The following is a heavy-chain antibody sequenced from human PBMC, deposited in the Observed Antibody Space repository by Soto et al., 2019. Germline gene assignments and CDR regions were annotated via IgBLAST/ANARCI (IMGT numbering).Heavy chain of an antibody. CDR1: GGSISSGGYY. J-gene: IGHJ5*02. CDR2: IYYSGST. Sequence: SETLSLTCTVSGGSISSGGYYWSWIRQHPGKGLEWIGYIYYSGSTYYNPSLKSRVTISVDTSKNQFSLKLSSVTAADTAVYYCARDSCSSTSCYSSSPNWFDPWGQGTLVTVSS. CDR3: ARDSCSSTSCYSSSPNWFDP. D-gene: IGHD2-2*01. V-gene: IGHV4-31*03.